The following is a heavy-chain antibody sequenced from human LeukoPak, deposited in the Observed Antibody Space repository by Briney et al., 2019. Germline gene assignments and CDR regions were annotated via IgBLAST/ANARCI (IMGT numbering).Heavy chain of an antibody. J-gene: IGHJ4*02. V-gene: IGHV4-30-4*01. CDR1: GGSISSGDYY. D-gene: IGHD2-15*01. Sequence: PSETLSLTCTVSGGSISSGDYYWSWIRQPPGKGLEWIGYIYYSGSTHYNPSLKSRVTISVDTSKNQFSLKLSSVTAADTAVYYCARGSASGGSCRFDYWGQGTLVTVSS. CDR3: ARGSASGGSCRFDY. CDR2: IYYSGST.